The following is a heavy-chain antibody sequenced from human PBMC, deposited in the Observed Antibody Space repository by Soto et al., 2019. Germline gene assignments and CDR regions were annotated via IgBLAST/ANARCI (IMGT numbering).Heavy chain of an antibody. CDR2: IYSGGST. CDR1: GFTVSSNY. CDR3: ARVSGYDQPVYYYYYMDV. D-gene: IGHD5-12*01. V-gene: IGHV3-53*04. Sequence: GGSLRLSCAASGFTVSSNYMSWVRQAPGKGLEWVSVIYSGGSTYYADSVKGRFTISRRNSKNTLYLQMNSLRAEDTAVYYCARVSGYDQPVYYYYYMDVWGKGTTVTVSS. J-gene: IGHJ6*03.